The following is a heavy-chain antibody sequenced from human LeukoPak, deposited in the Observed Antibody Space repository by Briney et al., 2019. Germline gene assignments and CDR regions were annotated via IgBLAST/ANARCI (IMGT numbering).Heavy chain of an antibody. CDR1: GFTFSSYA. V-gene: IGHV3-23*01. J-gene: IGHJ4*02. CDR3: AKGDKPVTSMVYFDS. Sequence: GGSLRLSCAASGFTFSSYAMTWVRQAPGKGLEWVSIISGSGGITHYADPVKGRFTISRDNSMQMFYLQINSLRAEDTAVYYCAKGDKPVTSMVYFDSWGQGTLVTVSS. CDR2: ISGSGGIT. D-gene: IGHD5-18*01.